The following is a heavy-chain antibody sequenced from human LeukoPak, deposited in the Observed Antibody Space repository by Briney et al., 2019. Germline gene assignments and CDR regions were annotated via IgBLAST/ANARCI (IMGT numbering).Heavy chain of an antibody. CDR2: IYYSGNT. CDR1: GGSISYYY. CDR3: VRHDGDYVFDY. J-gene: IGHJ4*02. Sequence: SETLSLTCTVSGGSISYYYWSWIRQPPGKGLEWVGYIYYSGNTNYNPSLKSRVTISVDTSKNQFSLKLYSVTAADTAVYYCVRHDGDYVFDYWGQGTVVTVSS. V-gene: IGHV4-59*08. D-gene: IGHD4-17*01.